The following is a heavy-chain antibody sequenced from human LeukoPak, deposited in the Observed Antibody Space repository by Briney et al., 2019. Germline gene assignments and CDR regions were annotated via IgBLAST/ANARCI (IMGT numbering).Heavy chain of an antibody. CDR3: ARTRNTATDAFDI. V-gene: IGHV4-34*01. Sequence: PSETLSLTCAVYGGSFSGYYWRWLRQPPGKGLEGIGEINHSGSTNYKPSLKSRVTISVDTSKTQFSLKLSSVTAADTAVYYCARTRNTATDAFDIWGQGTMVTASS. J-gene: IGHJ3*02. CDR2: INHSGST. D-gene: IGHD5-18*01. CDR1: GGSFSGYY.